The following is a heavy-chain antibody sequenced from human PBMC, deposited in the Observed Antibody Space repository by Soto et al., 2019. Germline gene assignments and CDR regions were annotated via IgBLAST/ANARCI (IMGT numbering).Heavy chain of an antibody. Sequence: SETLSLTCTVSGDSISTDDHYWSWIRQPPGKGLEWIGFIYYTGTTYYSPSLKSRASLSVDTSKNQLSLHLTSVTAADTALYYCARQGFGELHGLVDVWGQGTTVTVSS. CDR3: ARQGFGELHGLVDV. CDR1: GDSISTDDHY. V-gene: IGHV4-30-4*01. J-gene: IGHJ6*02. D-gene: IGHD3-10*01. CDR2: IYYTGTT.